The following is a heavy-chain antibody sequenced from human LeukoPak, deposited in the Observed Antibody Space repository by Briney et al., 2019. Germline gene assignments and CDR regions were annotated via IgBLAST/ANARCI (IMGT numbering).Heavy chain of an antibody. CDR2: INGDGSTT. CDR3: AGDTGWFDP. J-gene: IGHJ5*02. CDR1: GFTFSTYW. V-gene: IGHV3-74*03. Sequence: GGSLRLSCTASGFTFSTYWINWVRQSPGKGLVWVALINGDGSTTTHADSVKGRFTISRDNAKNSLYLQVNSLRDEDTALYYCAGDTGWFDPWGQGTLVTVSS.